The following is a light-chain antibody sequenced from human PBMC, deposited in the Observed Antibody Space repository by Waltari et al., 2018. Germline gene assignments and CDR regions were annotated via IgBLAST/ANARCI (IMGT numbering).Light chain of an antibody. V-gene: IGLV3-1*01. CDR3: QAWDSTTSYV. CDR1: DLGDRY. J-gene: IGLJ1*01. Sequence: SYDLTQPPSVSVSPGETAIITCSEHDLGDRYACWYQKKPGQSPVLVIYQDSERPSGVPERFSGSNSENTATLTISGTQAIDEAEYYCQAWDSTTSYVFGGGTKVTVL. CDR2: QDS.